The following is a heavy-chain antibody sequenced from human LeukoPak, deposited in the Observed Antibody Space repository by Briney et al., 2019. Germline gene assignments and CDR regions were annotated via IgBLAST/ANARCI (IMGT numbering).Heavy chain of an antibody. V-gene: IGHV3-23*01. Sequence: GGSLRLSCAASGFTFGSYGMSWVRQAPGKGLEWVSFITPNADRTSYADSVEGRFTISRDNPRNTLYMQMNSLRDEDTAVYYCAILHGYYDGSGYWVQWGQGTLVTVSS. CDR3: AILHGYYDGSGYWVQ. D-gene: IGHD3-22*01. CDR2: ITPNADRT. J-gene: IGHJ1*01. CDR1: GFTFGSYG.